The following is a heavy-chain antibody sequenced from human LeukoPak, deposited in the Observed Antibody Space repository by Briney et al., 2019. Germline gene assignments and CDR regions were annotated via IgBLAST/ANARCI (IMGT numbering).Heavy chain of an antibody. D-gene: IGHD3-22*01. CDR1: GYTFTSYG. CDR2: ISAYNGNT. J-gene: IGHJ3*02. V-gene: IGHV1-18*01. Sequence: ASVKVSCKASGYTFTSYGISWVRQAPGQGLEWMGWISAYNGNTNYAQKFQGRVTMTTDTSTSTAYMELRSLGSDDTAVYYCARDDSSGYKDAFDIWGQGTMVTVSS. CDR3: ARDDSSGYKDAFDI.